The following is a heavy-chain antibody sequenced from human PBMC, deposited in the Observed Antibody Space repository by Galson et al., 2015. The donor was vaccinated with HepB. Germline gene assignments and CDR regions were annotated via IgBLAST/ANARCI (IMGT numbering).Heavy chain of an antibody. Sequence: SVKVSCKASGYTFTSYAMHWVRQAPGQRLEWMGWINAGNGNTKYSQKFQGRVTITRDTSASTAYMELSSLRSEDTAVYYCARCCRQSGGSYSYYYYMDVWGKGTTVTVSS. CDR1: GYTFTSYA. CDR2: INAGNGNT. J-gene: IGHJ6*03. V-gene: IGHV1-3*01. CDR3: ARCCRQSGGSYSYYYYMDV. D-gene: IGHD1-26*01.